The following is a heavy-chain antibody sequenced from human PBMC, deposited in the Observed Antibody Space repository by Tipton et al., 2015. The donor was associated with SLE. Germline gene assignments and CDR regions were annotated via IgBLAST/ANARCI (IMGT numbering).Heavy chain of an antibody. Sequence: SLRLSCAASGFTFSSYAMSWVRQAPGKGLEWVSAISGSGGSTYNADSVKGRFTTSRDNSKNTLYLQMNSLRAEDTAVYYCAIHYGSGSYDYFDYWGQGTLVTVSS. D-gene: IGHD3-10*01. CDR2: ISGSGGST. CDR3: AIHYGSGSYDYFDY. V-gene: IGHV3-23*01. CDR1: GFTFSSYA. J-gene: IGHJ4*02.